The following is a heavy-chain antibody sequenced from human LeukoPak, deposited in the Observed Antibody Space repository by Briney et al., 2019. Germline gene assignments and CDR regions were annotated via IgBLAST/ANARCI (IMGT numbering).Heavy chain of an antibody. CDR3: ARLNKPGWFDP. V-gene: IGHV1-8*01. Sequence: ASVTVSCKASGYTFTSYDINWVRQAAGQGLEWMGWMNPNSGNTGYAQKFQGRVTMTRNTSISTAYMELSRLRFDDTAVYYCARLNKPGWFDPWGQGTLVTVSS. CDR1: GYTFTSYD. CDR2: MNPNSGNT. J-gene: IGHJ5*02. D-gene: IGHD1-14*01.